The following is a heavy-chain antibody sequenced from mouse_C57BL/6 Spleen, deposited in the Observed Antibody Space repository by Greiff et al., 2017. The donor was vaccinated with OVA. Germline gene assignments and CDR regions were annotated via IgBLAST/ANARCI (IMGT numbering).Heavy chain of an antibody. J-gene: IGHJ2*01. Sequence: VQLQESGAELVKPGASVKMSCKASGYTFTDYEMHWVKQTPVHGLEWIGAIDPETGGTAYNQKFKGKAILTADKSSSTAYMELRSLTSEDSAVYYCTRKGLYGSFDYWGQGTTLTVSS. V-gene: IGHV1-15*01. CDR3: TRKGLYGSFDY. D-gene: IGHD1-1*01. CDR2: IDPETGGT. CDR1: GYTFTDYE.